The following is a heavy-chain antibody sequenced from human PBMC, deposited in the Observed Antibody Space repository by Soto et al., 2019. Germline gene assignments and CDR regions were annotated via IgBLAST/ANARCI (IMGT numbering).Heavy chain of an antibody. CDR3: ASPPPPHCSSTSCYTRGGIYYYYGMDV. D-gene: IGHD2-2*02. CDR2: IIPIFGTA. Sequence: QVQLVQSGAEVKKPGSSVKVSCKASGGTFSSYAISWVRQAPGQGLEWMGGIIPIFGTANYAQKFQGRVTITADESTGTAYMELSSLRSEDTAVYYCASPPPPHCSSTSCYTRGGIYYYYGMDVWGQGTTVTVSS. V-gene: IGHV1-69*01. J-gene: IGHJ6*02. CDR1: GGTFSSYA.